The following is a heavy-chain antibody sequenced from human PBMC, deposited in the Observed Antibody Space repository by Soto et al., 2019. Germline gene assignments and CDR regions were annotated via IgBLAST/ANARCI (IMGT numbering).Heavy chain of an antibody. CDR3: XXXXXXXXGARSDGFDY. CDR2: INHSGST. CDR1: GGSFSGYY. Sequence: QVQLQQWGAGLLKPSETLSLTCAVYGGSFSGYYWSWIRQPPGKGLEWIGEINHSGSTNYNPSLKSRVTISVDTSKNQFSLKXXXXXXXXXXXYXXXXXXXXXXGARSDGFDYWGQGTLVTVSS. J-gene: IGHJ4*02. V-gene: IGHV4-34*01.